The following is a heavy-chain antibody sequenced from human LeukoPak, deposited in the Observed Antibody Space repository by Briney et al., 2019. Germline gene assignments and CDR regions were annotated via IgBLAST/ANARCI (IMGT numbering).Heavy chain of an antibody. J-gene: IGHJ4*02. V-gene: IGHV1-46*01. CDR1: GYTFTSYG. D-gene: IGHD1-26*01. CDR3: ARDGTSGSYFDY. Sequence: GASVKVSCKASGYTFTSYGISWVRQAPGQGLEWMGIINPSGGSTSYAQKFQGRVTMTRDTSTSTVYMELSSLRSEDTAVYYCARDGTSGSYFDYWGQGTLVTVSS. CDR2: INPSGGST.